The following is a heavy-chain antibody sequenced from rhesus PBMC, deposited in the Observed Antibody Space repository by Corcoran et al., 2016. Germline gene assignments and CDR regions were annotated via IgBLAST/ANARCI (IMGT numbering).Heavy chain of an antibody. CDR2: IDSSGST. CDR1: GGSISGSW. Sequence: QLQLQESGPGLVKPSETLSLTCAVSGGSISGSWWSWICQPPGKGLEWMGRIDSSGSTDYNPSLKSRVTISRDTSKNQFSLKLSSVTAADTAVYYCARDDYYGSGYPFDYWGQGVLVTVSS. D-gene: IGHD3-28*01. V-gene: IGHV4-160*01. CDR3: ARDDYYGSGYPFDY. J-gene: IGHJ4*01.